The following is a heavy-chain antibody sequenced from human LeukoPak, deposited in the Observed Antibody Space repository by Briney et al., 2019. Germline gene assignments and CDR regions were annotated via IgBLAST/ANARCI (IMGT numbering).Heavy chain of an antibody. CDR1: GLTFHDYA. Sequence: GGSLRLSCVASGLTFHDYAMHWVRQAPGKGLVWVSRIHRDGSSTNYGDSVKGRFTISRDNANNMLYLQTSSLSPEDTAVYYCALLHSESNFVGPWGQGTLVTVSS. J-gene: IGHJ5*02. CDR3: ALLHSESNFVGP. V-gene: IGHV3-74*01. CDR2: IHRDGSST. D-gene: IGHD1-26*01.